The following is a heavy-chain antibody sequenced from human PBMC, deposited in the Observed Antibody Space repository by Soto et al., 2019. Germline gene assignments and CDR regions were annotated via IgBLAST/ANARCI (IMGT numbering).Heavy chain of an antibody. CDR3: VLPPQHFDY. Sequence: GGSLRLSCAASGFTFSSYGMHWVRQAPGKGLEWVAVISYDGSNKYYADSVKGRFTISRDNSKNTLYLQMNSLRAEDTAVYYCVLPPQHFDYWGQGTLVTVSS. CDR2: ISYDGSNK. CDR1: GFTFSSYG. D-gene: IGHD2-15*01. J-gene: IGHJ4*02. V-gene: IGHV3-30*03.